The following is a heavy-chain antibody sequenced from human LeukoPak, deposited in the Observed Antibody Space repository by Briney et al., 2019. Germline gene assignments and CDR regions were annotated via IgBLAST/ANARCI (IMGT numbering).Heavy chain of an antibody. CDR1: GGSISSGGYA. Sequence: SETLSLTCAVSGGSISSGGYAWSWIRQPPGKGLEWIGYIYQSGSTSYNPSLQRRVTISIDRSKNQFSLKLSSVTAADTAVYYCARDSYYDNSGEGAFDIWGQGTMVTVSA. CDR2: IYQSGST. J-gene: IGHJ3*02. CDR3: ARDSYYDNSGEGAFDI. D-gene: IGHD3-22*01. V-gene: IGHV4-30-2*01.